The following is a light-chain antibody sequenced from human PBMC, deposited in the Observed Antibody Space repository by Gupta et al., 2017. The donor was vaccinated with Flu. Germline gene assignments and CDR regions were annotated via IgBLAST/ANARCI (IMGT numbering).Light chain of an antibody. V-gene: IGLV1-51*01. CDR1: NSNFGRNY. J-gene: IGLJ3*02. Sequence: QSVLTQPPSVSAAPGQRFTISCSGGNSNFGRNYVSWYQQVPGAAPKLVIYDNHKRPEGIPARFSGSKSGTSATLDITELQTADEADYFCGSWDSSLGAGVFGGGTKLTVL. CDR2: DNH. CDR3: GSWDSSLGAGV.